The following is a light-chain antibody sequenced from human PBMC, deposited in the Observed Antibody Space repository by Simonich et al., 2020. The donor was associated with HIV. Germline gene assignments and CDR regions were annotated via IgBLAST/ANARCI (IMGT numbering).Light chain of an antibody. CDR3: QQYNSYWT. CDR2: KAS. J-gene: IGKJ1*01. V-gene: IGKV1-5*03. Sequence: DIQMTQSPSTLSASVGDRVTITCRASQSISSWLARYQQKPGKAPSLLIYKASSLESGVPSRFSGSGSGTEFTLTISSLQPDDFATYYCQQYNSYWTFGQGTKVEIK. CDR1: QSISSW.